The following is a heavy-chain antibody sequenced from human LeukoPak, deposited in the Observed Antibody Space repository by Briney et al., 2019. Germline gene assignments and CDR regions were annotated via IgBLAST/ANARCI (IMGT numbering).Heavy chain of an antibody. J-gene: IGHJ4*02. CDR2: ISGSGGST. CDR1: GLIFSRYA. CDR3: AKQTDTSGSYGYDY. Sequence: GGSLRLSCATSGLIFSRYAMNWVRQAPGKGLEWVSAISGSGGSTYYADSVKGRFTISRDNSKNTLYLQMNSLRAEDTAVYYCAKQTDTSGSYGYDYWGQGTLVTVSS. V-gene: IGHV3-23*01. D-gene: IGHD1-26*01.